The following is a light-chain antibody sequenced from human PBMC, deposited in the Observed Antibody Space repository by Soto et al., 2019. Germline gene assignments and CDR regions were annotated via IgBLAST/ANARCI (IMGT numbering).Light chain of an antibody. CDR2: DVS. V-gene: IGLV2-14*01. Sequence: QSALTQPASVSGSPGQSITISCTGTSSYVGGYNYVSWYQQHPGKAPKLMIYDVSNRPSGVSNRFSGSKSGNTASLTISGLQAEDEADYYCSSYTSSFNVVFGGGTKLTVL. CDR3: SSYTSSFNVV. CDR1: SSYVGGYNY. J-gene: IGLJ2*01.